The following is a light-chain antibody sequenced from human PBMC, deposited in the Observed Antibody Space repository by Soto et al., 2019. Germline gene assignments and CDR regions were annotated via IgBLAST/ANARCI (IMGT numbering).Light chain of an antibody. V-gene: IGKV3-20*01. Sequence: KRSAITMTLSPAARATLFCRAASGSSSSFLAWYQQKAGQAPRLLIYGASSRPNGVPYRFSGSGSGTDFTLTISSLQPEDFASYYCQQYFSSPPTFGQGTKVDIK. CDR3: QQYFSSPPT. CDR1: SGSSSSF. J-gene: IGKJ1*01. CDR2: GAS.